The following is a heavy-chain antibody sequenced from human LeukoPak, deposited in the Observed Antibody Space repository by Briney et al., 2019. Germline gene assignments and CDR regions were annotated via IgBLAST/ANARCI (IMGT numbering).Heavy chain of an antibody. CDR1: GYSFTSYW. CDR2: IYPGDSDT. D-gene: IGHD3-22*01. Sequence: GESLKISCKGSGYSFTSYWIGWVRQMPGKGLEWMGIIYPGDSDTRYSPSLQGQVTISADKSISTAYLQWSSLKASDPEMYYCALPLDYYDSSTAAFDISGPRTMVTVSS. J-gene: IGHJ3*02. CDR3: ALPLDYYDSSTAAFDI. V-gene: IGHV5-51*01.